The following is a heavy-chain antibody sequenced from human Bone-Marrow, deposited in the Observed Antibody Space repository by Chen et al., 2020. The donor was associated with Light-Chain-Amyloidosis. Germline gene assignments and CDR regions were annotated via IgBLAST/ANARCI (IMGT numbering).Heavy chain of an antibody. CDR3: ARGAVGGTTGV. V-gene: IGHV4-38-2*01. Sequence: ICXXSGNSIXRGYFWGWIRQPPGKGLEWIGVLDFYHGGSPYYSPSLKSRVXXXXDTAXXXXXXXXXXXXXXDTATYYCARGAVGGTTGVWGQGTL. CDR1: GNSIXRGYF. J-gene: IGHJ4*02. CDR2: FYHGGSP. D-gene: IGHD1-26*01.